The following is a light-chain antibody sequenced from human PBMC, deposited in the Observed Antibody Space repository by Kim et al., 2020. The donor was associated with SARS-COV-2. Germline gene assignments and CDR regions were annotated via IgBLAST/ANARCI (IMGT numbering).Light chain of an antibody. V-gene: IGKV3-11*01. CDR1: QSVSRS. Sequence: SPGERATLSCRASQSVSRSFAWYQQKPGQAPRRLIYDASKRATGIPARFSGSGSGTDFTLTISSLEPEDFAVYYCQQRSNWPLTFGGGTKVDIK. CDR2: DAS. J-gene: IGKJ4*01. CDR3: QQRSNWPLT.